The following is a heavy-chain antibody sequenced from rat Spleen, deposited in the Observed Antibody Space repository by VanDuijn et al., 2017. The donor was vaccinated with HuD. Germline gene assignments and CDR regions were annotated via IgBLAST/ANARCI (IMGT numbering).Heavy chain of an antibody. Sequence: QVQLKESGPGLVQPSQTLSLTCTVAGFSLTSYYVHWVRQPPGKGLEWMGVIWNTGGTLYNSALKSRLSISNDTSKTQVFLKMNSLQTEDTAIYFGGRDEYRDNWGFAYWGQGTLVTVSS. V-gene: IGHV2-41*01. CDR2: IWNTGGT. D-gene: IGHD1-5*01. CDR3: GRDEYRDNWGFAY. J-gene: IGHJ3*01. CDR1: GFSLTSYY.